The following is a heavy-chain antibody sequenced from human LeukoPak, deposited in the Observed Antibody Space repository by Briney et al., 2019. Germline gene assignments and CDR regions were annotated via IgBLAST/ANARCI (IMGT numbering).Heavy chain of an antibody. CDR3: ARDVGLWGSYRYTPGY. D-gene: IGHD3-16*02. J-gene: IGHJ4*02. CDR2: MNPKSGNT. Sequence: GASVKVSCKTSGYTFTNYDINWVRQATGQGLEWMGWMNPKSGNTGSAQRFQGRVTMTRDTSISTAYMELISLRSEDTAVYYCARDVGLWGSYRYTPGYWGQGTLVTVSS. CDR1: GYTFTNYD. V-gene: IGHV1-8*01.